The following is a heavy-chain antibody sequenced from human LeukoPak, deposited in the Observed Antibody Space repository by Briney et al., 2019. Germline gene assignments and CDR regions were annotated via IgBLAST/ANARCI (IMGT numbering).Heavy chain of an antibody. CDR3: TTPRVGYDRV. Sequence: GGSLRLSCAASGFTFSSYWMNWVRQAPGKGLEWVGRIKSFNNGGTIDYSAPVKGRFTISRDDSKNTLYLQMNNLKNEDTAIYFCTTPRVGYDRVGGQGTLVTVSS. CDR1: GFTFSSYW. J-gene: IGHJ4*02. D-gene: IGHD2-2*01. V-gene: IGHV3-15*07. CDR2: IKSFNNGGTI.